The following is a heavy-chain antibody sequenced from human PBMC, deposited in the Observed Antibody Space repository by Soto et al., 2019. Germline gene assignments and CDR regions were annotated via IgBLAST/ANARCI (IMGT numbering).Heavy chain of an antibody. V-gene: IGHV4-4*02. Sequence: PSETLSLTCAVSGGSISSSNWWSWVRQPPGKGLEWIGEIYHSGSTNYNPSLKSRVTISVDKSKNQFSLKLSSVTAADTAVYYCARSQNLNGIGGGYGMDVWGQGTTVTVS. J-gene: IGHJ6*02. D-gene: IGHD1-26*01. CDR2: IYHSGST. CDR1: GGSISSSNW. CDR3: ARSQNLNGIGGGYGMDV.